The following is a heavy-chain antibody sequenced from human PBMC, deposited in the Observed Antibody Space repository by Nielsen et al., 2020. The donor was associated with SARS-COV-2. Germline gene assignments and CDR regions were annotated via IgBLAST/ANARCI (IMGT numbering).Heavy chain of an antibody. D-gene: IGHD4-17*01. Sequence: WIRQSPSRGLEWLGRTYYRSKWYNDYAVSVKSRITINPDTSKNQFSLQLNSVTPEDTAVYYCARRDDTVTEYWGQGTLVTVSS. J-gene: IGHJ4*02. CDR2: TYYRSKWYN. V-gene: IGHV6-1*01. CDR3: ARRDDTVTEY.